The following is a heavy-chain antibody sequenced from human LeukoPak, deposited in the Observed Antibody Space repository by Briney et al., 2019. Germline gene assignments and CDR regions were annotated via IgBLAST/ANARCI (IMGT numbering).Heavy chain of an antibody. CDR1: GDSIRSYY. CDR3: ASHGSSGHDPLT. V-gene: IGHV4-59*08. D-gene: IGHD5-12*01. CDR2: IYYTGST. J-gene: IGHJ4*01. Sequence: SETLSLTCTVSGDSIRSYYWNWIRRPPGKGLEWIGYIYYTGSTSYNPSLKSRVTISLDTSKSQFSLRLTSVTAADTAVYYCASHGSSGHDPLTWGQGTMVTVSS.